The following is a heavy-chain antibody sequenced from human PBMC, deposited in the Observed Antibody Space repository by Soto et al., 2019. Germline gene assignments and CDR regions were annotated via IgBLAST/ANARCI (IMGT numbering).Heavy chain of an antibody. V-gene: IGHV3-23*01. CDR2: VTANGGST. J-gene: IGHJ6*02. D-gene: IGHD2-21*02. CDR3: ASLGVGDWANYYYYYGMDV. Sequence: LRLSCAATGFTFSVYAMTWVGQAPGKGLGWVSAVTANGGSTYSADSVKGRFTISRDNSKNALFLQMNSLRAEDTAVYYCASLGVGDWANYYYYYGMDVWGQGTTVTVSS. CDR1: GFTFSVYA.